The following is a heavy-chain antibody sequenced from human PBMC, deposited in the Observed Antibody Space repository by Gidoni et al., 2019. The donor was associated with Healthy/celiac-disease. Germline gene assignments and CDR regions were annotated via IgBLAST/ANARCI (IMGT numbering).Heavy chain of an antibody. D-gene: IGHD3-10*01. J-gene: IGHJ6*03. V-gene: IGHV4-34*01. CDR3: ARRVPDYYGSGSCYNVPYYMDV. Sequence: QVQLQQWGAGLLKPSETLSLTCAVYGGSFSGYYWSWIRQPPGKGLEWIGEINHSGSTNYNPSLKSRVTISVDTSKNQFSLKLSSVTAADTAVYYCARRVPDYYGSGSCYNVPYYMDVWGKGTTVTVSS. CDR1: GGSFSGYY. CDR2: INHSGST.